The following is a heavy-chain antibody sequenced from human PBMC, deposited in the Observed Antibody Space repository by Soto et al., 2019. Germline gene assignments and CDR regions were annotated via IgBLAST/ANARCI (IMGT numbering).Heavy chain of an antibody. CDR3: ARIMLEYYYYYYVMDV. V-gene: IGHV1-8*01. CDR1: GYTFTSYD. CDR2: MNPNSGNT. D-gene: IGHD2-8*01. Sequence: ASVKVSCKASGYTFTSYDINWVRQATGQGLEWMGWMNPNSGNTGYAQKFQGRVTMTRNTSISTAYMELSSLRSEDTAVYYCARIMLEYYYYYYVMDVWGQGTTVTVSS. J-gene: IGHJ6*02.